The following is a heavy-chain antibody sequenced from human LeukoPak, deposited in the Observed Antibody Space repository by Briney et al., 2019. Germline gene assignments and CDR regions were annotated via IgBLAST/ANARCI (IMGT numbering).Heavy chain of an antibody. J-gene: IGHJ4*02. CDR1: GFIFSFYW. D-gene: IGHD1-26*01. CDR2: IKSDGTST. CDR3: AKGGASLFDY. Sequence: GVPLRLSCAASGFIFSFYWKLWVRHATGEGLVWLSRIKSDGTSTNYADSVKGRFTISRDNAKNTLHLQMNSLRADDTAVYYCAKGGASLFDYWGQGTLVTVSS. V-gene: IGHV3-74*01.